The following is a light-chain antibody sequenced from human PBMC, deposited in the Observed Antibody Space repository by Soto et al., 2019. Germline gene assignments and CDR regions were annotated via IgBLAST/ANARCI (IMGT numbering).Light chain of an antibody. CDR3: QQRSNWPPWT. CDR1: QSVSSY. V-gene: IGKV3-11*01. CDR2: DAS. Sequence: EIVLTQSPATLSLSPGERATLSCRASQSVSSYLAWYQQKPGQAPRLLIYDASNRATGIPARFSGSGSGTDFTLTTSSLEPEAFAVYYCQQRSNWPPWTFGQGTKVEIK. J-gene: IGKJ1*01.